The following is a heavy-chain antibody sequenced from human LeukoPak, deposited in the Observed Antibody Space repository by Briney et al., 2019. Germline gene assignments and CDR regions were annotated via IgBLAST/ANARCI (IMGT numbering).Heavy chain of an antibody. Sequence: SETLSLTCGVSGGSISSSTYLWGWIRQPPGKGLEWIGTMFYNGITHYNPSLKSRVTISADTSKNQFSLKVNSVTAADTAVYYCASRWPSYTRLAGAGDAFDLWGQGTMVAVSS. D-gene: IGHD6-19*01. CDR3: ASRWPSYTRLAGAGDAFDL. V-gene: IGHV4-39*01. CDR2: MFYNGIT. J-gene: IGHJ3*01. CDR1: GGSISSSTYL.